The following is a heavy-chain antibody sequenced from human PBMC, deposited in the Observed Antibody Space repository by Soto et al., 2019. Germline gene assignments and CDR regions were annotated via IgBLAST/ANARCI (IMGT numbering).Heavy chain of an antibody. D-gene: IGHD6-13*01. CDR2: INYDGSKT. CDR3: VREPWGFSGTWYDY. V-gene: IGHV3-74*01. CDR1: QFSFSSYW. Sequence: GGSLRLSCAASQFSFSSYWMHWVRQVPGKGPAWVSRINYDGSKTEYADSVKGRFTISRDNTNNTLYLQMNSLRVEDTAMYYCVREPWGFSGTWYDYWGQGTLVTVSS. J-gene: IGHJ4*02.